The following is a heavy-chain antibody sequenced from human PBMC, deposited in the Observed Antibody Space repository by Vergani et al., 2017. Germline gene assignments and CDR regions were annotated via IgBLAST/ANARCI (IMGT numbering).Heavy chain of an antibody. CDR2: ISGSGGST. J-gene: IGHJ4*02. D-gene: IGHD3-3*01. V-gene: IGHV3-23*01. Sequence: EVQLLESGGGLVQPGGSLRLSCAASGFTFSSYAMSWVRQAPGKGLEWVSAISGSGGSTYYADSVKGRFTLSRDNSKNTLYLQMNSLRAEDTAVYYCAKTPRPDIYDFWSDTVAGYFDYWGQGTLVTVSS. CDR3: AKTPRPDIYDFWSDTVAGYFDY. CDR1: GFTFSSYA.